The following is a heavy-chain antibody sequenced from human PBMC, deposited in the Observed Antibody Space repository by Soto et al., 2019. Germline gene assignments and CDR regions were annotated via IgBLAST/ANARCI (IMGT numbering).Heavy chain of an antibody. V-gene: IGHV4-34*01. CDR2: IHHSGST. J-gene: IGHJ4*02. CDR3: AQGYGDFWSGYLVY. CDR1: GGSFSGYY. Sequence: SETLSLTCAVYGGSFSGYYWSWIRQPPGKGLEWIGEIHHSGSTNYNPSLKSRVTISVDTSKNQFSLKLSSVTAADTAVYYCAQGYGDFWSGYLVYWGQGTLVTVSS. D-gene: IGHD3-3*01.